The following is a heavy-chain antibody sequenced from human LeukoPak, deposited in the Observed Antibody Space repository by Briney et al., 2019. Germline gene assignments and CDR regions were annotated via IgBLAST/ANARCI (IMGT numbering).Heavy chain of an antibody. D-gene: IGHD2-15*01. CDR3: AKIVAGLDY. J-gene: IGHJ4*02. CDR1: GFIFSNYG. CDR2: IGSSGSTT. V-gene: IGHV3-23*01. Sequence: GGSLRLSCAASGFIFSNYGMSWVRQAPGKGLEWVSAIGSSGSTTYYADSVKGRFTISRDNSKNTLYLQMNSLRAEDTAVYYCAKIVAGLDYWGQGTLVIVSS.